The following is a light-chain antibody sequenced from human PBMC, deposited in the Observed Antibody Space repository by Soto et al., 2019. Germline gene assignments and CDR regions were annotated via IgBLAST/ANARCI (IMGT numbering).Light chain of an antibody. V-gene: IGKV4-1*01. CDR2: WAS. CDR1: RSVLSSSNNKDY. J-gene: IGKJ2*03. CDR3: QQYYSHPYS. Sequence: DIVVTQSPDSLPVSLGERATISCKSSRSVLSSSNNKDYLAWYQQLPGQPPKLLFYWASSRQSGVPDRFSGSGSGTDFTLTITGLQAEDVAVYYCQQYYSHPYSLGRGTKLEI.